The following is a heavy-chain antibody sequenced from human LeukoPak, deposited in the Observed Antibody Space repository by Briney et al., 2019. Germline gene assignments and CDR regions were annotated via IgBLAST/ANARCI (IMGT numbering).Heavy chain of an antibody. V-gene: IGHV4-61*01. CDR2: IHYSGST. CDR1: GGSVSGSIYY. D-gene: IGHD4/OR15-4a*01. Sequence: SETLSLTCTVSGGSVSGSIYYWSWIRQPPGKGLEWIGCIHYSGSTNYNPSLKSRVTISVDTSKNQFSLKLSSVTAADTAVYYCARDYTDYVGYFFFDYWGQGTLVTVSS. CDR3: ARDYTDYVGYFFFDY. J-gene: IGHJ4*02.